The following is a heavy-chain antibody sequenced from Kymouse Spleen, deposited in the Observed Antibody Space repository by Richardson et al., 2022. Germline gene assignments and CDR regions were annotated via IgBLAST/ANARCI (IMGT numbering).Heavy chain of an antibody. CDR1: GGSISSSSYY. Sequence: QLQLQESGPGLVKPSETLSLTCTVSGGSISSSSYYWGWIRQPPGKGLEWIGSIYYSGSTYYNPSLKSRVTISVDTSKNQFSLKLSSVTAADTAVYYCASQRGYSGYGTGPYYYYYGMDVWGQGTTVTVSS. CDR3: ASQRGYSGYGTGPYYYYYGMDV. V-gene: IGHV4-39*01. CDR2: IYYSGST. J-gene: IGHJ6*02. D-gene: IGHD5-12*01.